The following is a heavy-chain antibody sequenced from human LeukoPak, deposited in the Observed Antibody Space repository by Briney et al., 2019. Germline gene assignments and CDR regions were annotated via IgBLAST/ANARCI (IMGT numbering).Heavy chain of an antibody. J-gene: IGHJ5*02. CDR1: GYIFTDYY. V-gene: IGHV1/OR15-1*04. D-gene: IGHD3-10*01. CDR2: INPNSGGT. Sequence: GASVKVSCKAFGYIFTDYYMHWVRQAPGQELGWMGRINPNSGGTNYAQKFQGRVTITRDTSASTAYMELSSLRSGDTAVYYCAREGNIRFGELYLKWARLNWFDPWGQGTLVTVSS. CDR3: AREGNIRFGELYLKWARLNWFDP.